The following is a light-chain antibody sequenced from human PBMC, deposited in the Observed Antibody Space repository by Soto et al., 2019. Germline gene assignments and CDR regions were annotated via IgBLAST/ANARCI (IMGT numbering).Light chain of an antibody. CDR2: EVS. J-gene: IGLJ1*01. Sequence: QSAPTTPASVSGSPGQSITIACTGTSSDDGGYNYVSWYQQHPGKAPKLMIYEVSNRPSRVSNRFSGSKSGNTASLTISGLQAEDEADYYCSSYTRSSTSYVFGTGTKVTVL. CDR1: SSDDGGYNY. V-gene: IGLV2-14*01. CDR3: SSYTRSSTSYV.